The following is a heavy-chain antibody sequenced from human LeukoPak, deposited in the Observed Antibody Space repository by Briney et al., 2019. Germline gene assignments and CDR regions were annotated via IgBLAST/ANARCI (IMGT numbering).Heavy chain of an antibody. V-gene: IGHV4-61*02. CDR1: GGSISSGSYY. D-gene: IGHD1-26*01. J-gene: IGHJ4*02. CDR3: ARAYSGSYYEPSPFDY. Sequence: SSETLSLTCTVSGGSISSGSYYWSWIRQPAGKGLEWIGRIYTSGSTNYNPSLKSRVTISVDTSKNQFSLKLSSVTAADTAVYYCARAYSGSYYEPSPFDYWGQGTLVTASS. CDR2: IYTSGST.